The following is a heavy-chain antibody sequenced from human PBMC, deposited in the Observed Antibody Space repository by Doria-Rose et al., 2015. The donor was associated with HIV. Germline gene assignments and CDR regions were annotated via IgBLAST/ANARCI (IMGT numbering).Heavy chain of an antibody. D-gene: IGHD6-13*01. CDR3: ARIKSSRWYHKYYFDF. V-gene: IGHV2-26*01. J-gene: IGHJ4*02. CDR1: GVSLSSPGMG. CDR2: IFSDDDR. Sequence: SGPVLVKPTETLTLTCTVSGVSLSSPGMGVSWIRQPPGKALEWLANIFSDDDRSYKTSLKSRHTSSRGTSKSQAVLTMTDMDPVDTATYYCARIKSSRWYHKYYFDFWGQGTLVIVSA.